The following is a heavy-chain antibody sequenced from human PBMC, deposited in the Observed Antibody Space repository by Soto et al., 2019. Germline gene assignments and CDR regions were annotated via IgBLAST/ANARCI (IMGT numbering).Heavy chain of an antibody. V-gene: IGHV3-30*18. D-gene: IGHD1-1*01. CDR3: AKEGPITNWYFDY. J-gene: IGHJ4*02. Sequence: QVQLVESGGGVVQPGRSLRLSCAASGFTFSNYGMYWVCQAPGKGLEWVIVISYDGNVAYYADSVKGRFTISRDNSKNTLYLLMNSLRTEDTAMYYCAKEGPITNWYFDYWGQGTLVTVSS. CDR2: ISYDGNVA. CDR1: GFTFSNYG.